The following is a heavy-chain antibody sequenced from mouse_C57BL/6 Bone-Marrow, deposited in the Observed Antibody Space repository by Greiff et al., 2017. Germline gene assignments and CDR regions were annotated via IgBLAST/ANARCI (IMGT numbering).Heavy chain of an antibody. J-gene: IGHJ4*01. CDR2: IDPSDSYT. V-gene: IGHV1-69*01. D-gene: IGHD2-3*01. Sequence: VQLQQPGAELVMPGASVKLSCKASGYTFTSYWMHWVKQRPGQGLEWIGEIDPSDSYTNYNQKFKGKSTLTVDKSSSTTYMQLSSLTSEDSAVYYSERNYDGSMDYWGQGTSVTVSS. CDR3: ERNYDGSMDY. CDR1: GYTFTSYW.